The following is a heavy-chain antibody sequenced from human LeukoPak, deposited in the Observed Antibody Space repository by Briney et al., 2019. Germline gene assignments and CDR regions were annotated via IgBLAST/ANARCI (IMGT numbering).Heavy chain of an antibody. CDR1: GYTFTGYY. CDR2: INPNSGGT. Sequence: ASVKVSCKASGYTFTGYYMHWVRQAPGQGLEWMGWINPNSGGTNYAQKFQGRVTMTRDTSISTAHMELSRLRSDDTAVYYCAREGKPYYDFWSGHPNYNWFDPWGQGTLVTVSS. D-gene: IGHD3-3*01. CDR3: AREGKPYYDFWSGHPNYNWFDP. V-gene: IGHV1-2*02. J-gene: IGHJ5*02.